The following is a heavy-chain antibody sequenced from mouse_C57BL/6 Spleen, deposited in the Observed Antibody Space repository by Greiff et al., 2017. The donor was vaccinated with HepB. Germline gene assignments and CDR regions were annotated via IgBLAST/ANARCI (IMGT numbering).Heavy chain of an antibody. D-gene: IGHD1-1*01. CDR2: INPNNGGT. V-gene: IGHV1-18*01. Sequence: EVQLQQSGPELVKPGASVKIPCKASGYTFTDYNMDWVKRSHGKSLEWIGVINPNNGGTIYNQKFKGKATLTVDKSSSTAYMELRSLTSEDTAVYYCARTYYYGSSYWYFDVWGTGTTVTVSS. CDR1: GYTFTDYN. CDR3: ARTYYYGSSYWYFDV. J-gene: IGHJ1*03.